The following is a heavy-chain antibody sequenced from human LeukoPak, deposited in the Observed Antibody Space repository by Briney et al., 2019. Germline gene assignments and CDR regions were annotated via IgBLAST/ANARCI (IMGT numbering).Heavy chain of an antibody. CDR2: IIEGGDVK. CDR3: ARVGKNGWDFDH. J-gene: IGHJ4*02. D-gene: IGHD6-19*01. Sequence: SGGSLRLSCAASGFTFSAYWMTWVRQAPGKGREWVANIIEGGDVKYYVDSVKGRFIISRDNTKNSVYLQMTSLRADDTSVYYCARVGKNGWDFDHWGQGTLVTVSS. V-gene: IGHV3-7*01. CDR1: GFTFSAYW.